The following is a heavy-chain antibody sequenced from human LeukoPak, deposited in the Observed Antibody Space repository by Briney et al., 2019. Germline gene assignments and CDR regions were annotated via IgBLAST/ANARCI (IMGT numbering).Heavy chain of an antibody. V-gene: IGHV3-23*01. CDR3: AKGDDFGDYHDAFDV. D-gene: IGHD4-17*01. J-gene: IGHJ3*01. Sequence: PGGSLRLSCAASGFTYTNHALRWVRRAPGKGLEWVAGIGRSGITTYYAESVRGRFTISRDNSKSTMFLQMDRVRGDDSGVYYCAKGDDFGDYHDAFDVWGQETMVTVSS. CDR1: GFTYTNHA. CDR2: IGRSGITT.